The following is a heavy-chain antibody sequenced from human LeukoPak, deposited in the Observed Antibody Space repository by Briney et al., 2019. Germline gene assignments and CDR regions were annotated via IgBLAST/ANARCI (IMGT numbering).Heavy chain of an antibody. CDR3: GSGPTGFA. CDR2: INSDGSST. D-gene: IGHD1-14*01. J-gene: IGHJ5*02. V-gene: IGHV3-74*01. Sequence: GGSLRLACAASGFTFSTYWMHWVRHAPGKGLVWVSRINSDGSSTRYADSVKGRFTISRDNAKNTLCLQMNSLRAEDTAVYLCGSGPTGFAWGQGTLVTVSS. CDR1: GFTFSTYW.